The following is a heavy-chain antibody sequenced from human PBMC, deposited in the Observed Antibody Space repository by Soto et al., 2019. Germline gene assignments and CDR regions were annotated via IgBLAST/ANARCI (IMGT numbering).Heavy chain of an antibody. CDR3: ARVASTYYGSGSYKGPNWFVP. CDR1: GYTFTSYY. Sequence: QVQLVQSGAEVKKPGASVKVSCKASGYTFTSYYMHWVRQAPGQGLEWMGIINPSGGSTSYAQKFQGRVTMTRDTSTSTVYMELSSLRSEDTALYYCARVASTYYGSGSYKGPNWFVPWGQGTLVTVSS. D-gene: IGHD3-10*01. J-gene: IGHJ5*02. V-gene: IGHV1-46*01. CDR2: INPSGGST.